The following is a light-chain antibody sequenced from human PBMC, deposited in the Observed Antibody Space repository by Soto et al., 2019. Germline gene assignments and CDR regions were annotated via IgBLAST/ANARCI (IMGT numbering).Light chain of an antibody. Sequence: EIVLTQSPGTLSLSPGERATLSCRASQSVSTSYLAWYQQKPGQAPRLLIYGASSRATGTPDRFSGSGSGTDFTLTISRPEREDFAGYYWQQYRSSPPCTVGKGNKVQIK. J-gene: IGKJ1*01. CDR3: QQYRSSPPCT. CDR2: GAS. CDR1: QSVSTSY. V-gene: IGKV3-20*01.